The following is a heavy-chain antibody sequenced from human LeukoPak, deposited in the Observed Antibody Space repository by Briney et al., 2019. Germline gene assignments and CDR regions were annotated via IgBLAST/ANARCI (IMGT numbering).Heavy chain of an antibody. CDR2: ISRYNGGT. CDR1: GFTFSGYY. J-gene: IGHJ6*03. D-gene: IGHD3-3*01. V-gene: IGHV1-2*02. CDR3: ARDPRYYDFWGGYYNEDYYYYYMDV. Sequence: ASVKVSCKASGFTFSGYYIHWVRQAPGQGLEWMGCISRYNGGTNYAQNFQGRITMTRDTSITTAYMELSRLRSDDTAVYYCARDPRYYDFWGGYYNEDYYYYYMDVWGKGTTVTVSS.